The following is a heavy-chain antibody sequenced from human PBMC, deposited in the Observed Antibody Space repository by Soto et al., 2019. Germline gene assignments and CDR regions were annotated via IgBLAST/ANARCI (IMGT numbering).Heavy chain of an antibody. Sequence: PSETLSLTCAVYGGSFSGYYWSWIRQPPGKGLEWIGEINHSGSTNYNPSLKSRVTISVGTSKNQFSLKLSSVTAADTAVYYCARATYYNRRWFDPWGQGTLVTVSS. J-gene: IGHJ5*02. CDR2: INHSGST. CDR1: GGSFSGYY. CDR3: ARATYYNRRWFDP. D-gene: IGHD1-26*01. V-gene: IGHV4-34*01.